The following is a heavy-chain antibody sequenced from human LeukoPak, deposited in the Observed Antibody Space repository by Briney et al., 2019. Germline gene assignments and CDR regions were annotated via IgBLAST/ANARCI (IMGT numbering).Heavy chain of an antibody. CDR1: GGTFSSYA. Sequence: SVKVSCKASGGTFSSYAISWVRQAPGQGLEWMGRIIPIFGTANYAQKFQGRVTMTTDTSTSTAYMELRSLRFDDTAVYYCARSSLYYDLNWFDPWGQGTLVTVSS. V-gene: IGHV1-69*05. D-gene: IGHD3-3*01. CDR2: IIPIFGTA. CDR3: ARSSLYYDLNWFDP. J-gene: IGHJ5*02.